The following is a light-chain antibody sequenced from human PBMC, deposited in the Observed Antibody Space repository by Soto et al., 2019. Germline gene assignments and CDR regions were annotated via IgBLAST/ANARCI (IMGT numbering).Light chain of an antibody. CDR1: SSSIESNY. CDR2: RNN. CDR3: TVWDDSLRGRL. V-gene: IGLV1-47*01. J-gene: IGLJ2*01. Sequence: QSVLTQPPSASGTPGQRVTISCSGTSSSIESNYVYWYQQLPGTAPRLLIYRNNQRPAGVPDRFSGTKYGTSASLAISSLRSEDEADYYCTVWDDSLRGRLFGGGTKLTVL.